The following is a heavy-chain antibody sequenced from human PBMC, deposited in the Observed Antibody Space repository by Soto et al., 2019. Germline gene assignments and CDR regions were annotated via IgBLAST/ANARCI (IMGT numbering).Heavy chain of an antibody. CDR1: GGSISSSSYY. Sequence: QLQLQESGPGLVKPSETLSLTCTVSGGSISSSSYYWGWIRQPPGKGLEWIGSIYYSGSTYYNPFLKGRVTISVAPSKHQFSLKLCSVPAADTAVYYCARQVVVPAAIPAGWFDPWGQGTLVTVSS. J-gene: IGHJ5*02. D-gene: IGHD2-2*02. CDR3: ARQVVVPAAIPAGWFDP. CDR2: IYYSGST. V-gene: IGHV4-39*01.